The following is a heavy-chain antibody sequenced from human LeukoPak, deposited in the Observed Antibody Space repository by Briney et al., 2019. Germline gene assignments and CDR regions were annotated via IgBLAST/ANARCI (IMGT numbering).Heavy chain of an antibody. J-gene: IGHJ4*02. CDR3: ASFSTSGSIGDY. CDR1: GFTFSTYS. D-gene: IGHD2/OR15-2a*01. V-gene: IGHV3-21*01. Sequence: AGGSLRLSCAASGFTFSTYSMNWVRQAPGKGLEWVSSIKSSSSFIYYADSVKGRFTVSRDNAKNSLYLQMNSLRAEDTAVYYCASFSTSGSIGDYWGRGTLVTVSS. CDR2: IKSSSSFI.